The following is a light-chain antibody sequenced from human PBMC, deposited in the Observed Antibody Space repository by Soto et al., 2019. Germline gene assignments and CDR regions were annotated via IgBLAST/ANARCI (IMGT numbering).Light chain of an antibody. V-gene: IGKV3-20*01. CDR2: GIS. Sequence: ELVLTQSPVALSLSSGERPTLSCRASQSVSSTLLTWYQQKPGQAPRLLIYGISSRATGIPDRFSGSGSGTDFTLTISRVEPEDFAVYFCQHYGDSSWTFGQGSRVEIK. CDR3: QHYGDSSWT. CDR1: QSVSSTL. J-gene: IGKJ1*01.